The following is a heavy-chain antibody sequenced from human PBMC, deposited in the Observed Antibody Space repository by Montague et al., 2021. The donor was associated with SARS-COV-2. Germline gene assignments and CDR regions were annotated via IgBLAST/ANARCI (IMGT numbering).Heavy chain of an antibody. CDR3: ARIRYDILTGYYYGRDV. CDR1: GFSLSTSGMC. V-gene: IGHV2-70*01. D-gene: IGHD3-9*01. Sequence: VKPTQTLTLTCTFSGFSLSTSGMCVSWIRQPPGKALEWLALIDWDDDKYYSTSLKTRLTISKDTSKNQVVLTMTNMDPVDTATYYCARIRYDILTGYYYGRDVWGQGTTVTVS. CDR2: IDWDDDK. J-gene: IGHJ6*02.